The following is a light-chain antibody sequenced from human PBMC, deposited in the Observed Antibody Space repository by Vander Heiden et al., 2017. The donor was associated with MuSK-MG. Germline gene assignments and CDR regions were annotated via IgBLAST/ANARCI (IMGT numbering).Light chain of an antibody. J-gene: IGLJ3*02. V-gene: IGLV3-21*04. Sequence: SYVLTQPPSVSVAPGKTASISCAGDHLGSESVHWYQQKPGQAPVLVIHYDSDRPSGLPERFSGSNSGATATVTTTRAEAGEGADYYCQAEHRNSDKRVFGGGTKLTVL. CDR1: HLGSES. CDR2: YDS. CDR3: QAEHRNSDKRV.